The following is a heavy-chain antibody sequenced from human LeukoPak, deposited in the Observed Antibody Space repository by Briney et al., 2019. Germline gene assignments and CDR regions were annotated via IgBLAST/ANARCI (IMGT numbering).Heavy chain of an antibody. CDR3: ARVGRETCFDY. V-gene: IGHV3-21*01. D-gene: IGHD5-24*01. Sequence: PGGSLRLSCAASGFTFSSYSMNWVRQAQGKWLEWVSSISSSSSYIYYADSVKGRFTISRDNAKNSLYLQMNSLRAEDTAVYYCARVGRETCFDYWGQGTLVTVSS. J-gene: IGHJ4*02. CDR2: ISSSSSYI. CDR1: GFTFSSYS.